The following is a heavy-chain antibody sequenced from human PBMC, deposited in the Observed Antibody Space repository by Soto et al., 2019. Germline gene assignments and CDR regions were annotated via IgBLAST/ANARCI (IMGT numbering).Heavy chain of an antibody. V-gene: IGHV3-33*01. J-gene: IGHJ4*02. CDR2: IWFDGSNK. CDR3: AREGLDPVRGVSLSHDY. D-gene: IGHD3-10*01. Sequence: QVQLVESGGGVVQPGMSLRLSCVASGFTFSSYTMHWVRQAPGKGLEWVTSIWFDGSNKYYANSVNGRFTVSRDNSKNTLYLQMNSLRAEDTSVYYCAREGLDPVRGVSLSHDYWGQGTLVIVSS. CDR1: GFTFSSYT.